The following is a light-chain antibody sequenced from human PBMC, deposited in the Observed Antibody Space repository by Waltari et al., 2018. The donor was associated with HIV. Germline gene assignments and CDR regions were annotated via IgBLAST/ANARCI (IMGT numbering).Light chain of an antibody. CDR3: SSYTSSSTRV. J-gene: IGLJ1*01. V-gene: IGLV2-14*03. CDR2: DVS. Sequence: SDVGGYNYVSWYQQHPGKAPKLMIYDVSNRPSGVSNRFSGSKSGNTASLTISGLQAEDEANYYCSSYTSSSTRVFGTGTKVTVL. CDR1: SDVGGYNY.